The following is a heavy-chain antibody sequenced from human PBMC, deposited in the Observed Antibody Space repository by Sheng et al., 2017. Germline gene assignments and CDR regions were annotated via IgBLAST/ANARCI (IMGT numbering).Heavy chain of an antibody. J-gene: IGHJ3*01. CDR2: IHPGNGNT. CDR3: ASESMSNAFGV. CDR1: ADTLSSYT. Sequence: QVQLVQSGAEVKKPGASVKVSCKASADTLSSYTLHWVRQAPGQSFEWMGWIHPGNGNTKYAQNFHDRVTITMDTSARTVYMALSSLTSEDTAMYFCASESMSNAFGVWGQGTLVTVSS. V-gene: IGHV1-3*01.